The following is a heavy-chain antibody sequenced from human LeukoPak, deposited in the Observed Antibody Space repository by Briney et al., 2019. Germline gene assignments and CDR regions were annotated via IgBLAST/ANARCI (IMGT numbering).Heavy chain of an antibody. Sequence: GGSLRLSCAASGFTFSSYAMSWVRQAPGKGLEWVSAISGSGGSTYYADSVKGRFTISRDNSKNTLYLQMNSLRAEDTAVYYCAKDLTMIVVGDYAFDIWGQGTMVTVSS. V-gene: IGHV3-23*01. CDR3: AKDLTMIVVGDYAFDI. CDR1: GFTFSSYA. J-gene: IGHJ3*02. D-gene: IGHD3-22*01. CDR2: ISGSGGST.